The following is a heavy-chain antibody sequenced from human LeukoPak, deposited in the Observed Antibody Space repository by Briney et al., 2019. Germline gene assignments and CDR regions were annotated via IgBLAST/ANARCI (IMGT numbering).Heavy chain of an antibody. D-gene: IGHD2-2*02. V-gene: IGHV4-4*07. Sequence: SETLSLTCTVSGGSISSYYWSWIRQPAGMGLEWIGRIYTSGSTNYNPSLKSRVTMSVDTSKNQFSLKLSSVTAADTAVYYCAGEIEDIVVVPAAIQGYYYYYYMDVWGKGTTVTVSS. CDR2: IYTSGST. CDR3: AGEIEDIVVVPAAIQGYYYYYYMDV. J-gene: IGHJ6*03. CDR1: GGSISSYY.